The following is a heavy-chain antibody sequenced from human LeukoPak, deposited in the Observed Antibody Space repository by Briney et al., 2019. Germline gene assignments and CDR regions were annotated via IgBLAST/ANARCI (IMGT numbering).Heavy chain of an antibody. V-gene: IGHV3-7*01. CDR2: IRQDGGEK. J-gene: IGHJ4*02. Sequence: GGSLRLSCAASGFTLRDFWMMWVRQTPGKALEWVANIRQDGGEKYYVDSAKGRFTISRDNAKNSLYLQMNSLRAEDTAVYYCARGALSGGLHGVSETPRRLWKKIDYWGQGTLVTVSS. CDR1: GFTLRDFW. CDR3: ARGALSGGLHGVSETPRRLWKKIDY. D-gene: IGHD3-16*01.